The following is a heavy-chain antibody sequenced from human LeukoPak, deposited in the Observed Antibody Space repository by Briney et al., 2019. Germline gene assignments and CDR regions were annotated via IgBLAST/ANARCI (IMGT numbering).Heavy chain of an antibody. CDR2: TNPSTGGT. CDR3: ARGGAFCSITTCHEFDH. CDR1: GYTFTFSY. V-gene: IGHV1-2*02. J-gene: IGHJ4*02. Sequence: ASVTVSFTTSGYTFTFSYLHWVRQVPGQGQEWMGWTNPSTGGTKSAQQFEGRVTMTRDTSNTTGYLELRSLRLDDTATYYCARGGAFCSITTCHEFDHWGQGTLVIVSS. D-gene: IGHD2-2*01.